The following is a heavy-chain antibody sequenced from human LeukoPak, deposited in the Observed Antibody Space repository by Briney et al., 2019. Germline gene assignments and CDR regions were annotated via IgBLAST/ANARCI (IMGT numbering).Heavy chain of an antibody. Sequence: GGSLRLSCIASGFPFIEYSMNWVRQVPGKGLEWIAYIGIDSGNTKYADSVRGRFTISADKTKNSLYLQMNSLRVEDTAVYYCARDHNYAFDNWGQGTLVSVAS. CDR1: GFPFIEYS. CDR3: ARDHNYAFDN. D-gene: IGHD1-1*01. CDR2: IGIDSGNT. V-gene: IGHV3-48*01. J-gene: IGHJ4*02.